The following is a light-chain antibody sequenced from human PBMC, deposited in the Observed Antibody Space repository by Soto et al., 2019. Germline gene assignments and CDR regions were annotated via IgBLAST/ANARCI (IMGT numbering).Light chain of an antibody. CDR3: GSFTTSRIWV. J-gene: IGLJ3*02. Sequence: QSALTQPASVSGSPGQSITISCTGTSSDVGGYNYVSWYQQHPGKAPKLMIYDVSNRPSGVSNRFSGSKSGNTASLTISGLQAEDEAEYFCGSFTTSRIWVFGGGTKLTVL. V-gene: IGLV2-14*01. CDR2: DVS. CDR1: SSDVGGYNY.